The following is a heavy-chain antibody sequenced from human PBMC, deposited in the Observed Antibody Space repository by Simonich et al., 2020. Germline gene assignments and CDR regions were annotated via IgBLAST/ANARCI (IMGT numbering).Heavy chain of an antibody. J-gene: IGHJ3*02. Sequence: QVQLVQSGAEVKKPGASVKVSCKASGYTFTGYYMHWVRQAPGQGLEWMDRLNPNSGGTNYEQKFQGRVTMTRETSISTAYMELSRLRSDDTAVYYCARVSGGTAMVTSTFDIWGQGTMVTVSS. V-gene: IGHV1-2*02. CDR2: LNPNSGGT. CDR1: GYTFTGYY. D-gene: IGHD5-18*01. CDR3: ARVSGGTAMVTSTFDI.